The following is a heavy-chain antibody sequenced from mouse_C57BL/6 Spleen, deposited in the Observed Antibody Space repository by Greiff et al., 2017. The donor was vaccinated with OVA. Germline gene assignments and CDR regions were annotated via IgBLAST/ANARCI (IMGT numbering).Heavy chain of an antibody. CDR1: GFTFNTYA. D-gene: IGHD2-4*01. V-gene: IGHV10-3*01. CDR3: VRDRDYDWFAY. J-gene: IGHJ3*01. Sequence: GGGLVQPKGSLKLPCAASGFTFNTYAMHWVRQAPGKGLEWVARIRSKSSNYATYFADSVKDRFNISRDDSHSMLYLQMNNLRTEDTAVYYCVRDRDYDWFAYWGQGTLVTVSA. CDR2: IRSKSSNYAT.